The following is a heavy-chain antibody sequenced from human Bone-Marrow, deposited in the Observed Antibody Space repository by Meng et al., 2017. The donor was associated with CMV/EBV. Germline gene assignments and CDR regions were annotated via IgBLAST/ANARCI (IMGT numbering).Heavy chain of an antibody. CDR1: GYTFTGHY. V-gene: IGHV1-2*02. J-gene: IGHJ4*01. CDR3: ARGIKRAGAPPVDY. D-gene: IGHD6-13*01. Sequence: ASVKVSCKASGYTFTGHYMHRVRQPPGQGLEWMGWINPKSGGTNYAQKFQGRVTMTRDTSISTAYMELSRLRSDETAVYYCARGIKRAGAPPVDYWGHGTLVTVSS. CDR2: INPKSGGT.